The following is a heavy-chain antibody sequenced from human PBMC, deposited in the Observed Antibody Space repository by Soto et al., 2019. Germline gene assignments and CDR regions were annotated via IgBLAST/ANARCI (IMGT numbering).Heavy chain of an antibody. V-gene: IGHV3-74*03. CDR2: LSSDGFGA. CDR1: GFSLSPYG. CDR3: ARDLGGPDY. Sequence: GGSLSIGCASSGFSLSPYGVHWVRQVPGRGLEWVARLSSDGFGAAYADSVKGRFFISRDIARNTLSLQMNSLRADDTAVYYCARDLGGPDYWGRGTSVTVSS. D-gene: IGHD3-16*01. J-gene: IGHJ4*02.